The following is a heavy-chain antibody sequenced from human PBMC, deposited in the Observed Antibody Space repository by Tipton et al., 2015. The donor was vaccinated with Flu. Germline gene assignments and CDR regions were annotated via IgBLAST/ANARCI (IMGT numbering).Heavy chain of an antibody. J-gene: IGHJ1*01. CDR2: IRYDGNDE. CDR1: GFSFTAYG. D-gene: IGHD2/OR15-2a*01. Sequence: SLRLSCAASGFSFTAYGMHWVRQAPGKGPEWVAFIRYDGNDEHYADSVKGRFTISRDNSKNMVHLQMNSLRPEDTAVYYCAKDSRYCSSPTCYVRPNAEYFQHWGQGTLVTVPS. CDR3: AKDSRYCSSPTCYVRPNAEYFQH. V-gene: IGHV3-30*02.